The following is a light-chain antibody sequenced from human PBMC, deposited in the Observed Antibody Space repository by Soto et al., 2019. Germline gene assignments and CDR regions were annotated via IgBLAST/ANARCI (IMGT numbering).Light chain of an antibody. Sequence: VLTQSPATLSLSPGERATLSCRASQSIHTSLPWYQQKSGKPPRLVIYDSTLRANGVPDRFGGSRSGTEFTLTINSLEPEDFAVYYCQQRNVWPPITFGQGTLLEI. CDR2: DST. J-gene: IGKJ5*01. V-gene: IGKV3-11*01. CDR1: QSIHTS. CDR3: QQRNVWPPIT.